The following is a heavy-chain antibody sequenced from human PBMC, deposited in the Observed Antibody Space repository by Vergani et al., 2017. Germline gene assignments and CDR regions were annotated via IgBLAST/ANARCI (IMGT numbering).Heavy chain of an antibody. CDR1: GGSISSYY. CDR3: ARRAAAGNYYYYYMDV. J-gene: IGHJ6*03. CDR2: IYYSGST. D-gene: IGHD6-13*01. Sequence: QVQLQESGPGLVKPSETLSLTCTVSGGSISSYYWSWIRQPPGKGLEWIGYIYYSGSTNYNPSLRSRVTISVETSKNQFSLKLSSVTAADTAVYYCARRAAAGNYYYYYMDVWGKGTTVTVSS. V-gene: IGHV4-59*08.